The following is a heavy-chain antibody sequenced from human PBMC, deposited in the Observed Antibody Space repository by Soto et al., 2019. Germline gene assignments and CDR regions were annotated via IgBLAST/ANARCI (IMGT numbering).Heavy chain of an antibody. J-gene: IGHJ6*02. CDR1: GGSFNDDY. CDR2: IYSTGNT. CDR3: RRSSRYSTDV. Sequence: SETLSLTCAVEGGSFNDDYWGWIRQPPGKGLEWIGSIYSTGNTYYNPSLNSQVTISVDTSKNQFSLNVISVTAADTAVYYCRRSSRYSTDVWGQGTTVTVSS. D-gene: IGHD6-13*01. V-gene: IGHV4-34*01.